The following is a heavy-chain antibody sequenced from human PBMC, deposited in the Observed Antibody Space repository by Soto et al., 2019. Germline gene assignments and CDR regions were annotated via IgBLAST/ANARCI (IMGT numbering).Heavy chain of an antibody. D-gene: IGHD6-13*01. V-gene: IGHV4-39*01. CDR1: GGSISSSNYY. J-gene: IGHJ4*02. CDR3: ARRGSSSWYGV. Sequence: QLQLQESGPGLVKPSETLSLTCTVSGGSISSSNYYWGWIRQPPGKGLEGIGIFYYSGSTYYNPSLKSRVTISVDTSKNQFSLKLSSVTAADTAVYFCARRGSSSWYGVWGQGTLVTVSS. CDR2: FYYSGST.